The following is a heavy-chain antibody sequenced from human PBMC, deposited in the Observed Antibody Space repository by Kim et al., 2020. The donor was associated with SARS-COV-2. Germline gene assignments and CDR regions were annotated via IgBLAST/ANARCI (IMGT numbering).Heavy chain of an antibody. CDR1: GFSFGKYS. D-gene: IGHD2-8*01. J-gene: IGHJ6*02. CDR3: VRGTSGVGYYYYGMDV. CDR2: ISIGSSPI. Sequence: GGSLRLSCAASGFSFGKYSMNWVRQAPGKGLEWVSYISIGSSPIYHGDSVKGRFTISRDDAKNSLYLQMNSLRAEDSAVYYCVRGTSGVGYYYYGMDVWGQGTTFTVSS. V-gene: IGHV3-48*04.